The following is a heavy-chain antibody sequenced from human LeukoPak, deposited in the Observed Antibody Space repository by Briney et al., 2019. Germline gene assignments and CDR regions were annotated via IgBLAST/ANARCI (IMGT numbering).Heavy chain of an antibody. V-gene: IGHV3-30*18. J-gene: IGHJ6*04. D-gene: IGHD3-10*02. CDR2: ISYDGSNK. Sequence: GGSLRLSCAVSGFTFSSYGMHWVRQAPGKGLEWVAVISYDGSNKYYADSVKGRFTISRDNSKNTLYLQMNSLRAEDTAVYYCAELGITMIGGVWGKGTTVTISS. CDR3: AELGITMIGGV. CDR1: GFTFSSYG.